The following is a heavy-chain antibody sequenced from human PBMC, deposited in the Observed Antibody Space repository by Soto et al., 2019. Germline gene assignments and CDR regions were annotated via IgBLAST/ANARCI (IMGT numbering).Heavy chain of an antibody. CDR3: VRQPGGVATPGDDY. D-gene: IGHD2-15*01. Sequence: QVQLVQSGAEVKKPGASVKVSCEASGYPFTAFDINWVRQAAGQGLEWMGWMNPSGGDSAFAQRFQDRITMTRTTSISTAYMELSRLTSDDTAVYYCVRQPGGVATPGDDYWGQGTLVTVSS. CDR2: MNPSGGDS. J-gene: IGHJ4*02. V-gene: IGHV1-8*01. CDR1: GYPFTAFD.